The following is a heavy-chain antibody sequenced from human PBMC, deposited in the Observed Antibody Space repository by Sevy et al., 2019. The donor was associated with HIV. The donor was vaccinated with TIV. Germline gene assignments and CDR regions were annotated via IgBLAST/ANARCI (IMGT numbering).Heavy chain of an antibody. Sequence: GGSLRLSCAASGFTLSIYWMHWVRQVPGKGLVWVSHINSDGKIKRYADSVEGQLTISRDNAEKTVYLQMNSLRADDTAVYYCVRGSTGTFGHWGQGTLVTVSS. V-gene: IGHV3-74*01. D-gene: IGHD3-9*01. J-gene: IGHJ4*02. CDR3: VRGSTGTFGH. CDR1: GFTLSIYW. CDR2: INSDGKIK.